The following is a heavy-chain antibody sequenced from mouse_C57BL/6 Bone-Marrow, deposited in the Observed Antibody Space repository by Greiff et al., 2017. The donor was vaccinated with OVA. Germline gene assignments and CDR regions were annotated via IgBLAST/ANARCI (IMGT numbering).Heavy chain of an antibody. CDR3: ARCITTEVAHYAMDY. J-gene: IGHJ4*01. V-gene: IGHV1-9*01. CDR2: ILPGSGST. Sequence: VQLQQSGAELVKPGASVKLSCKATGYTFTGYWIAWVKQRPGHGLEWIGEILPGSGSTNYNEKFKGKANITADTSSNTAYMQLSSLTTEDSAIDNCARCITTEVAHYAMDYWGQGTSVTVSS. D-gene: IGHD1-1*01. CDR1: GYTFTGYW.